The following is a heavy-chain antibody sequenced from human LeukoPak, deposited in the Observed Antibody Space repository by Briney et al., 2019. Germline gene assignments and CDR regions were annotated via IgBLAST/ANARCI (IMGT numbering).Heavy chain of an antibody. CDR1: GFTFSRSW. D-gene: IGHD2-15*01. Sequence: GGSLRLSCAASGFTFSRSWMSWVRQAPGKGLEWVSAISGSGGSTYYADSVKGRFTISRDNSKNTLYLQMSSLRAEDTAVYYCAKGHLEAAKVDYWGQGTLVTVSS. V-gene: IGHV3-23*01. CDR3: AKGHLEAAKVDY. J-gene: IGHJ4*02. CDR2: ISGSGGST.